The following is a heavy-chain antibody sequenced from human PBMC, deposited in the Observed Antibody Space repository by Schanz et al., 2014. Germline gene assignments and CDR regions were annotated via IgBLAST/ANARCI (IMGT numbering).Heavy chain of an antibody. CDR3: AKVREWWPYYFDY. CDR2: ITYDGSNK. V-gene: IGHV3-30*18. CDR1: GFSFSSYS. D-gene: IGHD2-15*01. Sequence: VQLVESGGGLVQPGESLRLSCAVSGFSFSSYSMSWVRQAPGKGLEWVAAITYDGSNKYYADSVKGRFTISRDNSDNTLFLQMNSLRAEDTAVYYCAKVREWWPYYFDYWGQGTLVTVSS. J-gene: IGHJ4*02.